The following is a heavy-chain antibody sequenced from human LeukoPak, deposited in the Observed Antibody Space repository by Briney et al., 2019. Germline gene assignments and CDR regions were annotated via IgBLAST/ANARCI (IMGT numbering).Heavy chain of an antibody. CDR1: GYKFTNYW. Sequence: GESLKISCKGSGYKFTNYWIGWVRQMPGKGLEWMGIIYPGDSDTRYATSFQGQVTISADKSISTAYLQWSSLKASDTAMYYCARQGIAAAPKDYYYYGMDVWGQRTTVTVSS. J-gene: IGHJ6*02. D-gene: IGHD6-13*01. CDR2: IYPGDSDT. V-gene: IGHV5-51*01. CDR3: ARQGIAAAPKDYYYYGMDV.